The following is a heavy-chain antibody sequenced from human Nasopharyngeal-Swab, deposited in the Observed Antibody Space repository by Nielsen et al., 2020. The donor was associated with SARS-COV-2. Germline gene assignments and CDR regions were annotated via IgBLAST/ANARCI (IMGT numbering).Heavy chain of an antibody. V-gene: IGHV3-23*01. CDR1: EFTFTNFA. CDR3: AREGRDGAVSS. CDR2: IDAGGGNT. J-gene: IGHJ5*02. D-gene: IGHD5-24*01. Sequence: GESLKISCAASEFTFTNFAMSWVRQAPGKGLEWVSTIDAGGGNTWYADSVKGRFTISRDNSKSTLYLQMNSLRAEDTAVYFCAREGRDGAVSSWGQGTLVTVSS.